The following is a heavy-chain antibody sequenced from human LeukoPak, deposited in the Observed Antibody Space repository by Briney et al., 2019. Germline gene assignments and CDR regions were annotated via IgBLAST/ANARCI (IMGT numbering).Heavy chain of an antibody. J-gene: IGHJ3*02. CDR2: IYHSGST. D-gene: IGHD3-10*01. CDR3: ATALPFGELLVSGAFDI. Sequence: SETLSLTCAVSGGSISSSNWWSWVRQPPGKGLEWIGEIYHSGSTNYNPSLKSRVTISVDKSKNQFSLKLSSVTAADTAVCYCATALPFGELLVSGAFDIWGQGTMVTVSS. V-gene: IGHV4-4*02. CDR1: GGSISSSNW.